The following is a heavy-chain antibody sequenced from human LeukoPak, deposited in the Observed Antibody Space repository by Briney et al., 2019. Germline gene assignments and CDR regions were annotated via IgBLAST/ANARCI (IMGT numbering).Heavy chain of an antibody. CDR1: GYSISSGYY. D-gene: IGHD3-10*01. J-gene: IGHJ4*02. V-gene: IGHV4-38-2*02. CDR2: IYHSGST. CDR3: AREGYGSGN. Sequence: KPSETLSLTCTVSGYSISSGYYWGWIRQPPGKGLEWIGSIYHSGSTYYNPSLKSRVTISVDTSKNQFSLKLSSVTAADTAVYYCAREGYGSGNWGQGTLVTVSS.